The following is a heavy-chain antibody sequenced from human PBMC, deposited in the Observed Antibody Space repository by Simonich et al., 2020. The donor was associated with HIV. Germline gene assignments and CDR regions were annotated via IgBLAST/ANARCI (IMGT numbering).Heavy chain of an antibody. Sequence: EVQLLESGGGLVQPGGSLRLSCAASGFTFSSYAMSWVRQAPGNGLGWVSAIRGSGGSTYYADSVKGRFTISRDNSKNTLYLQMNSLRAEDTAVYYCAKDRYYNFWSGYYDYWGQGTLVTVSS. CDR1: GFTFSSYA. D-gene: IGHD3-3*01. J-gene: IGHJ4*02. V-gene: IGHV3-23*01. CDR3: AKDRYYNFWSGYYDY. CDR2: IRGSGGST.